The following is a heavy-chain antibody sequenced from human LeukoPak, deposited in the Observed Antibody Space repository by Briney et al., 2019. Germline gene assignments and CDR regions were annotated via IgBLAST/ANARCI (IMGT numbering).Heavy chain of an antibody. D-gene: IGHD2-15*01. V-gene: IGHV4-59*08. J-gene: IGHJ4*02. Sequence: PSETLSLTCTVSGGSISSYYWSWIRQPPGKGLEWIGYIYYSGSTNYNPSLRSRVTISVDTCKNQFSLKLSSVTAADTAVYYCARHGGRRYCSGGSCYYFDYWGQGTLVTVSS. CDR2: IYYSGST. CDR1: GGSISSYY. CDR3: ARHGGRRYCSGGSCYYFDY.